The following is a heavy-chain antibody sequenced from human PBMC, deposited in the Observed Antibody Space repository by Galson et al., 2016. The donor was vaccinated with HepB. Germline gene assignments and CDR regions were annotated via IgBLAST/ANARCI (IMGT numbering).Heavy chain of an antibody. CDR3: ASSVAAAGNWFDP. CDR2: INSDGSST. Sequence: SLRLSCAASGFTFSSYWMYWVRQAPGKGLVWVSRINSDGSSTSYADSVKGRFTISRDNAKNTLYLQMNSLRAEDTAVYYCASSVAAAGNWFDPWAREPWSPSPQ. J-gene: IGHJ5*02. V-gene: IGHV3-74*01. D-gene: IGHD6-13*01. CDR1: GFTFSSYW.